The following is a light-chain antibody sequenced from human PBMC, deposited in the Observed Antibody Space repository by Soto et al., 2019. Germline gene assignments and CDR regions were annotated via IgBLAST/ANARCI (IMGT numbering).Light chain of an antibody. V-gene: IGKV3-11*01. CDR1: QSVSSRY. CDR2: GAF. J-gene: IGKJ5*01. CDR3: QQRNIWPPVT. Sequence: EIVLTQSPGTLSLSPGERATLSCRASQSVSSRYLAWYQQKHGQAPRLLIYGAFNRATGIPARFSGSGSGTDFTLTISSLEPEDSAIYYCQQRNIWPPVTFGQGTRLEIK.